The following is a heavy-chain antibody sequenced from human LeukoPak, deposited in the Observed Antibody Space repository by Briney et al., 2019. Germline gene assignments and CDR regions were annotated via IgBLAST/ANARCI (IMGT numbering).Heavy chain of an antibody. V-gene: IGHV3-23*01. D-gene: IGHD4-11*01. Sequence: GGSLRLSCAASGFTFSSYGMSWVRQAPGKGLEWVSAISGSGGSTYYADSVKGRFTISRDNSKNTLYLQMNSLRAEDTAVYYCVRDFYSNYATPYLSLNYWGQGTLVTVSS. CDR3: VRDFYSNYATPYLSLNY. CDR2: ISGSGGST. J-gene: IGHJ4*02. CDR1: GFTFSSYG.